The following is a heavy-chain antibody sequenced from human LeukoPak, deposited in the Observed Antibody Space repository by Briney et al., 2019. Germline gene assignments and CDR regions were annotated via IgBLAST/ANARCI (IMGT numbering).Heavy chain of an antibody. D-gene: IGHD6-19*01. CDR3: AKAVAGKGGFDY. V-gene: IGHV3-9*01. CDR1: GFTFDDYA. Sequence: GGSLGLPCAASGFTFDDYAMHWVRQAPGKGLEWVSGINWNSGSIGYADSVKGRFTISRDNAKNSLYLQMNSLRAEDTALYYCAKAVAGKGGFDYWGQGTLVTVSS. CDR2: INWNSGSI. J-gene: IGHJ4*02.